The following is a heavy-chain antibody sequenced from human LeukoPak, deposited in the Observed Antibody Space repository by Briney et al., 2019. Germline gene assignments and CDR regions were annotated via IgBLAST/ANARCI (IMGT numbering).Heavy chain of an antibody. D-gene: IGHD3-10*01. V-gene: IGHV3-7*04. Sequence: GGSLRLSCAASGFTFSSYSMTWVRQAPGKGLEWVAIIKQDGSETSYVDSVKGRFTISRDNAKNSLYLQMNSLRAEDTAIYYCARGVQAAFDIWGQGTLVTVSS. CDR1: GFTFSSYS. CDR2: IKQDGSET. CDR3: ARGVQAAFDI. J-gene: IGHJ3*02.